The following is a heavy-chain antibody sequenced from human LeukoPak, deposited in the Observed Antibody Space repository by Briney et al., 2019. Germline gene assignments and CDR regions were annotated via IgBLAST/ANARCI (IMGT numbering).Heavy chain of an antibody. CDR2: FDPEDGET. CDR3: ATFQRGIAVDLFTFDY. Sequence: ASVKVSCKVSGYTLTELSMHWVRQAPGKGLEWMGGFDPEDGETIYAQKFQGRVTMTEDTSTDTAYMELSSLRSEDTAVYYCATFQRGIAVDLFTFDYWGQGTLVTVSS. J-gene: IGHJ4*02. D-gene: IGHD6-19*01. CDR1: GYTLTELS. V-gene: IGHV1-24*01.